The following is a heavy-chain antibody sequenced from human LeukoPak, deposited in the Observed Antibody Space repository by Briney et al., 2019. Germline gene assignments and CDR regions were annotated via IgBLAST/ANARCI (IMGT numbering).Heavy chain of an antibody. CDR1: GFTFSSYW. Sequence: GGSLRLSSAASGFTFSSYWMSWVRQAPGKGLEWVANIKQDGSEKYYVDSVKGRFTISRDNAKNSLYLQMNSLRAEDTAVYYCARDYRGYRAPYYFDYWGQGTLVTVPS. CDR2: IKQDGSEK. J-gene: IGHJ4*02. CDR3: ARDYRGYRAPYYFDY. V-gene: IGHV3-7*01. D-gene: IGHD2-15*01.